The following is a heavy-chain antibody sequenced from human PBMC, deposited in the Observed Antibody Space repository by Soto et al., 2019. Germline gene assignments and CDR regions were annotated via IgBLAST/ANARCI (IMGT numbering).Heavy chain of an antibody. CDR2: IYYSGST. V-gene: IGHV4-61*01. CDR1: GGSISSGSYY. Sequence: KPSETLSLTCTVSGGSISSGSYYWSWIRQPPGKGLEWIGYIYYSGSTNYNPSLKSRVTISVDTSKNQFSLKLSSVTAADTAVYYCARDHLDYGDLKPHYYGMDVWGQGTTVTVSS. CDR3: ARDHLDYGDLKPHYYGMDV. D-gene: IGHD4-17*01. J-gene: IGHJ6*02.